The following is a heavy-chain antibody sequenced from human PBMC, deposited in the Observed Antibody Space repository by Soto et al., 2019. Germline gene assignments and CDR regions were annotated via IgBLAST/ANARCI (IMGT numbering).Heavy chain of an antibody. D-gene: IGHD3-22*01. J-gene: IGHJ1*01. Sequence: SETLSLTCTVSGGSISSYYWSWIRQPPGKGLEWIGYIYYSGSTNYNPSLKSRVTISVDTSKNQFSLKLSSVTAADTAVYYCARDLRGYDSSGYYYVYFQHWGQGTLVTVSS. CDR3: ARDLRGYDSSGYYYVYFQH. V-gene: IGHV4-59*01. CDR2: IYYSGST. CDR1: GGSISSYY.